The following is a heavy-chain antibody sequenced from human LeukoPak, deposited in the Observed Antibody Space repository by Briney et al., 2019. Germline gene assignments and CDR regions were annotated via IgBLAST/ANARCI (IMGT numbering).Heavy chain of an antibody. D-gene: IGHD6-19*01. CDR3: AHGYSSGWYLFFDY. V-gene: IGHV2-5*02. CDR2: IYWDNDK. CDR1: GFSLSTSGVG. J-gene: IGHJ4*02. Sequence: SGPTLVNPTQTLTLTCTFSGFSLSTSGVGVGWIRQPPGEALEWLALIYWDNDKRYSPSLKSRLTITKDTSKNQVVLTMTNMDPVDTATYYCAHGYSSGWYLFFDYWGQGTLVTVSS.